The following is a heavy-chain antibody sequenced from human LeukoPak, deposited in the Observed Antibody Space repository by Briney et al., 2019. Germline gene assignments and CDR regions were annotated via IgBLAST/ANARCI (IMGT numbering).Heavy chain of an antibody. V-gene: IGHV4-39*07. D-gene: IGHD3-10*01. CDR1: GGSISSSSYY. Sequence: SETLSLTCTVSGGSISSSSYYWGRIRQPPGQELEWSSSVYYTGASYYNPSLKSRGTISIDTAKTQFSLNLTSVTAADTAVYSCARGVRPQNWGQGALVTVSS. CDR3: ARGVRPQN. CDR2: VYYTGAS. J-gene: IGHJ4*02.